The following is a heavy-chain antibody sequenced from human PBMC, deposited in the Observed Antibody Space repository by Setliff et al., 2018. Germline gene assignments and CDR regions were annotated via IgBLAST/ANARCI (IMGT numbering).Heavy chain of an antibody. D-gene: IGHD3-10*01. CDR3: ARVMGGGFGESIPNHAFDI. J-gene: IGHJ3*02. CDR2: MNPNSGNT. V-gene: IGHV1-8*01. CDR1: GYTFTSYD. Sequence: GASVKVSCKASGYTFTSYDINWVRQATGQGLEWMGWMNPNSGNTGYAQKFQGRVTMTRNTSISTAYMELSSLRSEDTAVYYCARVMGGGFGESIPNHAFDIWGQGTMVTVSS.